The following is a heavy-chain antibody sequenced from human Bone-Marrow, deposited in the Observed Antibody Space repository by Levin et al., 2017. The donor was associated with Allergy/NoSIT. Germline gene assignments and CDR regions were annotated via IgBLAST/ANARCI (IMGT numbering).Heavy chain of an antibody. V-gene: IGHV4-59*08. CDR3: ARHHNTGNDY. Sequence: SQTLSLPCTVSGGSLHNYYWSWIRQPPGKGLEWIGYIYYRGNTNYNPSLMSRLTISIDTSKNQFSLKLSSVTAADTAVYYCARHHNTGNDYWGRGTLVTVSS. D-gene: IGHD1-1*01. CDR1: GGSLHNYY. J-gene: IGHJ4*02. CDR2: IYYRGNT.